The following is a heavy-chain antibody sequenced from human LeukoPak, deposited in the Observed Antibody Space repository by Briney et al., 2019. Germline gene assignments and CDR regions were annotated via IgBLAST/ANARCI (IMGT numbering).Heavy chain of an antibody. Sequence: SETLSLTCAVYGGSFSGYYWNWIRQPPGKGLEWIGEINHSGSTNYNPSLKSRVTISGDTSKKQFFLKLTSVTAADTAIYYCARRWSASSWWNYWGQGNLVTVSS. D-gene: IGHD6-13*01. CDR1: GGSFSGYY. CDR2: INHSGST. V-gene: IGHV4-34*01. J-gene: IGHJ4*02. CDR3: ARRWSASSWWNY.